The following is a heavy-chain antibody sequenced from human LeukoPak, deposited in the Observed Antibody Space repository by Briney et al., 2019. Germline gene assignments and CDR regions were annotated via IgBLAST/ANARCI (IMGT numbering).Heavy chain of an antibody. D-gene: IGHD4-17*01. CDR2: IYHSGST. CDR1: GGSISSSNW. V-gene: IGHV4-4*02. CDR3: ARGSTVTTFDWFDP. J-gene: IGHJ5*02. Sequence: SETLSLTCAVSGGSISSSNWWSWVRQPPGKGLEWIGEIYHSGSTNYNPSLKSRVTISVDKSKNQFSLKLSSVTAADTAVYYCARGSTVTTFDWFDPWGQGTLVTVSS.